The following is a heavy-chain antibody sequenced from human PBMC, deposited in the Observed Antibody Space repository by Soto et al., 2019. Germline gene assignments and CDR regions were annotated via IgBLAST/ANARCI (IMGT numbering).Heavy chain of an antibody. V-gene: IGHV3-23*01. CDR3: AKATSATCTGSICYAFDY. D-gene: IGHD2-8*02. J-gene: IGHJ4*02. Sequence: VQLLESGGGLVQPGGSLRLSCVASGFTFSSYAMSLVLQAPWQRLEWVATFSGGRDTTWHADSVKGRFTVSRDSSKNTLSLQMNSLRPEDTALYYCAKATSATCTGSICYAFDYWGQGTLVTVSS. CDR2: FSGGRDTT. CDR1: GFTFSSYA.